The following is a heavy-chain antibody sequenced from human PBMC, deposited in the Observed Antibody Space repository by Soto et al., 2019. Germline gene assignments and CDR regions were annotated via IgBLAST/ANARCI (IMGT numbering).Heavy chain of an antibody. CDR2: IYHSGST. J-gene: IGHJ4*02. D-gene: IGHD3-3*01. Sequence: QLQLQESGSGLVKPSQTLSLTCAVSGGSISSGGYSWSWIRQPPGKGLEWIGYIYHSGSTYYNPSLKSQVTISVDRSKNQFSLKLSSVTAADTAVYYCASSTYYDFWSGYYRDYWGQGTLVTVSS. CDR1: GGSISSGGYS. CDR3: ASSTYYDFWSGYYRDY. V-gene: IGHV4-30-2*01.